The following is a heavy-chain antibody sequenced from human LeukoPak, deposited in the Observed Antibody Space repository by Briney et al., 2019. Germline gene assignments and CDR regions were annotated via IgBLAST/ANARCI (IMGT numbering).Heavy chain of an antibody. J-gene: IGHJ4*02. CDR2: INPSGGST. CDR3: ARDRRWEYSYGFFDY. CDR1: GYTFTGYY. D-gene: IGHD5-18*01. Sequence: ASVKVSCKASGYTFTGYYMHWVRQAPGQGLEWMGIINPSGGSTSYAQKFQGRVTMTRDMSTSTVYMELSSLRSEDTAVYYCARDRRWEYSYGFFDYWGQGTLVTVSS. V-gene: IGHV1-46*01.